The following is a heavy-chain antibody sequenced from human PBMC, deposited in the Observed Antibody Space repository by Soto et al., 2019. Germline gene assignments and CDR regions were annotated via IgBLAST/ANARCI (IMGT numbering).Heavy chain of an antibody. V-gene: IGHV4-59*01. D-gene: IGHD3-22*01. CDR1: GGSMSSSYY. Sequence: PSETLSLTCTVSGGSMSSSYYWTWIRQSPGKGLEWIGYIYYTGSTNYNPSLQGRVTISLDTSKNRFSLNVNSVTAADTAVYYCARDYDSSGYPRYYFDYWGQGTLVTVSS. CDR3: ARDYDSSGYPRYYFDY. CDR2: IYYTGST. J-gene: IGHJ4*02.